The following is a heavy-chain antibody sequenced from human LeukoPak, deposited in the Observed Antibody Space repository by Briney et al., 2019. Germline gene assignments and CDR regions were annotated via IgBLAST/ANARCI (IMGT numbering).Heavy chain of an antibody. CDR2: IIPIFGIA. D-gene: IGHD6-13*01. CDR3: AGGGSSSWRPNYYYGMDV. Sequence: SVKVSCKASGGTFSSYAISWVRQAPGQGLEWMGRIIPIFGIADYAQKFQGRVTITADKSTSTAYMELSSLRSEDTAVYYCAGGGSSSWRPNYYYGMDVWGKGTTVTVSS. V-gene: IGHV1-69*04. CDR1: GGTFSSYA. J-gene: IGHJ6*04.